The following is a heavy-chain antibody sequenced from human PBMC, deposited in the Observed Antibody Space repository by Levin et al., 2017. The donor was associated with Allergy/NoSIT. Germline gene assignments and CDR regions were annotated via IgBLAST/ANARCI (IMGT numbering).Heavy chain of an antibody. CDR3: AKGGAAVALYNWFDP. CDR1: GFTFDDYA. Sequence: PGGSLRLSCAASGFTFDDYAMHWVRQAPGKGLEWVSGISWNSDSIGYADSVKGRFTISRDNAKNSLYLQMNSLRAEDTALYYCAKGGAAVALYNWFDPWGQGTLVTVSS. CDR2: ISWNSDSI. V-gene: IGHV3-9*01. D-gene: IGHD6-19*01. J-gene: IGHJ5*02.